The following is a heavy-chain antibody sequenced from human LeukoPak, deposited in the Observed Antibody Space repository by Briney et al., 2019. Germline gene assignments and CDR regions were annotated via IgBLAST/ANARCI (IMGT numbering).Heavy chain of an antibody. CDR3: ARDGSRWFGEFDP. D-gene: IGHD3-10*01. CDR1: GGTFSSYA. J-gene: IGHJ5*02. CDR2: FDPEDGET. Sequence: ASVKVSCKASGGTFSSYAISWVRQAPGQGLEWMGGFDPEDGETIYAQKFQGRVTMTEDTSTDTAYMELRSLRSDDTAVYYCARDGSRWFGEFDPWGQGTLVTVSS. V-gene: IGHV1-24*01.